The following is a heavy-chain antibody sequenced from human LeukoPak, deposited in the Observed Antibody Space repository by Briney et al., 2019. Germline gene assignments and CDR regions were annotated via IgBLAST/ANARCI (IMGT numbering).Heavy chain of an antibody. J-gene: IGHJ5*02. CDR1: GYTLTELS. D-gene: IGHD3-10*01. V-gene: IGHV1-18*01. CDR2: ISAYNENT. CDR3: ARALYFYGSGTSYWFDP. Sequence: HRASVKVSCKVSGYTLTELSMHWVRQAPGQGLEWLGWISAYNENTNYAQKFRDRLTVTADTSTSTAYMELRGLISDDTAVYYCARALYFYGSGTSYWFDPWGQGTLVTVSS.